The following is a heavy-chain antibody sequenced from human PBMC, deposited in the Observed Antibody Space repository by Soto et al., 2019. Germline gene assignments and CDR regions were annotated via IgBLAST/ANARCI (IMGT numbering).Heavy chain of an antibody. J-gene: IGHJ5*02. V-gene: IGHV3-30-3*01. Sequence: VPPGGSLRLSCAASGFTFNSHAMHWVRQAPGEGLEWVAVISYDRSSTFYADSVRGRFTISRDNSKNTLYLQMNSLRDEDTALYYCARAISSQSYLKSWGQGILVTVSS. CDR3: ARAISSQSYLKS. CDR1: GFTFNSHA. D-gene: IGHD3-10*01. CDR2: ISYDRSST.